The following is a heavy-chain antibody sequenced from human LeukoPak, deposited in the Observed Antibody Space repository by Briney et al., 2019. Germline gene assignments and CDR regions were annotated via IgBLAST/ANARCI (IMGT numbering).Heavy chain of an antibody. CDR2: IYHSGST. Sequence: KPSETLSLTCTVSGGSISSYYWGWIRQPPGKGLEWIGSIYHSGSTYYNPSLKSRVTISVDTSKNQFSLKLSSVTAADTAVYYCARAEVQDYYDSAGGGSLFDPWGQGTLVTVSS. CDR1: GGSISSYY. J-gene: IGHJ5*02. CDR3: ARAEVQDYYDSAGGGSLFDP. D-gene: IGHD3-22*01. V-gene: IGHV4-38-2*02.